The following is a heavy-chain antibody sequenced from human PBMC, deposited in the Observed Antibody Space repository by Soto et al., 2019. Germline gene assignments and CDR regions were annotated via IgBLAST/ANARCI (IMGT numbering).Heavy chain of an antibody. D-gene: IGHD3-10*01. J-gene: IGHJ4*02. V-gene: IGHV4-39*01. CDR1: GGSISSSSYY. CDR3: ARLPYYSGSGSYSYFDY. Sequence: PSETLSLTCTVSGGSISSSSYYWGWIRQPPGKGLEWIGSFYYSGSTYYNPSLKSRVTMSVDTSKNQFSLKLSSVTAADTAVYYCARLPYYSGSGSYSYFDYWGQGTLVTVSS. CDR2: FYYSGST.